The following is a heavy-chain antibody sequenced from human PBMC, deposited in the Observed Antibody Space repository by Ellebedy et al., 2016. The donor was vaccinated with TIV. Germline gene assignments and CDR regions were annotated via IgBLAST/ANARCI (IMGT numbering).Heavy chain of an antibody. V-gene: IGHV1-69*13. J-gene: IGHJ4*02. CDR3: GRERDERGVRRYFDY. CDR1: GGTFSSYA. CDR2: IIPIFGTA. Sequence: AASVKVSCKASGGTFSSYAISWVRQAPGQGLEWMGGIIPIFGTANYAQKFQGRVTITADESTSTAYMELSSLRSEDTAVYYCGRERDERGVRRYFDYWGQGTLVTVSS. D-gene: IGHD3-16*01.